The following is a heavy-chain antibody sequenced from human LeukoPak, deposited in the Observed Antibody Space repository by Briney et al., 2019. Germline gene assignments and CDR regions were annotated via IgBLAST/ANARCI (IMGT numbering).Heavy chain of an antibody. CDR2: TSSDLNVK. CDR1: GFTFSEYT. J-gene: IGHJ4*02. CDR3: AREGYYGSGSPPSLYFDY. Sequence: GGSLRLSRAASGFTFSEYTIHWVRQAPGKGLEWVAVTSSDLNVKLYADSVKGRFTISRDNSRSTLYLQMNSLRPEDTAIYYCAREGYYGSGSPPSLYFDYWGQGTLVTVSS. D-gene: IGHD3-10*01. V-gene: IGHV3-30-3*01.